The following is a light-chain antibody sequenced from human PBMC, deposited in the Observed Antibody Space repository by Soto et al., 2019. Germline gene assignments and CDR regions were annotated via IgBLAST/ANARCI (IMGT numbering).Light chain of an antibody. CDR3: QSYDSSLSVV. V-gene: IGLV1-40*01. J-gene: IGLJ2*01. CDR2: ANS. Sequence: QSVLTQPPSVSGAPGQRVTISCTGSSSNIGAGYDVHWYQQLPGTAPKLLIYANSNRPSGVPDRFSGPKSGTSASLAITGLQAEDEADYYCQSYDSSLSVVFGGGTKVTVL. CDR1: SSNIGAGYD.